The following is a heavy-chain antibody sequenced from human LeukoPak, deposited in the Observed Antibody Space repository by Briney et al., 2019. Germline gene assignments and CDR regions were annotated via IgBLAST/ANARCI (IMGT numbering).Heavy chain of an antibody. CDR1: GFTFGDYL. Sequence: GRSLRLSCTASGFTFGDYLMSWFRQAPGKGLEWIGFISGGTTEYAASVKGRFTISRDDSTSIAYLQMNSLTTEDTAVYYCSRGSGWLSVYWGQGTRATVSS. D-gene: IGHD3-22*01. CDR2: ISGGTT. V-gene: IGHV3-49*03. CDR3: SRGSGWLSVY. J-gene: IGHJ4*02.